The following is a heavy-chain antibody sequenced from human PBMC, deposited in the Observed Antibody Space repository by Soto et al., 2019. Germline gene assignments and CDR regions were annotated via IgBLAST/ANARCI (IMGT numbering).Heavy chain of an antibody. CDR2: ISPGSRYP. J-gene: IGHJ5*02. V-gene: IGHV3-11*06. Sequence: QVQLVESGGGLVPPGGSLRLSCAGSGFTFGDSYMSWIRQAPGKGLEWLSYISPGSRYPAYADSVKGRFTISRDNAKRSLDLQMMSLTAEDTAIYYCVRGCGGGLFDPWGQGTMVTVSS. CDR1: GFTFGDSY. CDR3: VRGCGGGLFDP. D-gene: IGHD2-21*01.